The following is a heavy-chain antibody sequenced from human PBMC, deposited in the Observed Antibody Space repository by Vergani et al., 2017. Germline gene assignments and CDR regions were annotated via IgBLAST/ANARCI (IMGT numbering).Heavy chain of an antibody. CDR1: GFTFNNAW. V-gene: IGHV3-15*01. CDR2: IKRKIDGRTI. CDR3: TTDHYYYYFMDV. Sequence: EVQLVESGGGLVKPGGSLRLSCAASGFTFNNAWMSWVRQAPGKGLEWVGRIKRKIDGRTIDYAAPVKGRFTSVRDDSKNTLYLQMNSLKTEDTAVYYCTTDHYYYYFMDVWGKGTTVTVSS. J-gene: IGHJ6*03.